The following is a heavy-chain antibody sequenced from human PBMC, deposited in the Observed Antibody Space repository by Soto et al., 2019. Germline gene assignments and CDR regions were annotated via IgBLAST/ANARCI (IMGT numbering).Heavy chain of an antibody. J-gene: IGHJ4*02. V-gene: IGHV5-51*01. CDR3: AANPRHDTDPLWRY. D-gene: IGHD3-16*01. Sequence: GESLKCSCKTSGFALSNYWVGWVRQMPGKACEWMERTYPGDSATKYSPSCLAHVTISSYKSTNTAYLQCSSLTPSAPALSLWAANPRHDTDPLWRYWGQGSLFAVAS. CDR1: GFALSNYW. CDR2: TYPGDSAT.